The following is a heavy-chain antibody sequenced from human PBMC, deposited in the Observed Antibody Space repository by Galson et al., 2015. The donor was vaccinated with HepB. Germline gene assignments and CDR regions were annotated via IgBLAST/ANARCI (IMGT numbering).Heavy chain of an antibody. CDR3: ATGTGDFDY. V-gene: IGHV3-11*01. CDR2: ISSSGTTM. J-gene: IGHJ4*02. CDR1: GITFSDYY. D-gene: IGHD3/OR15-3a*01. Sequence: SLRLSCAVSGITFSDYYMSWIRQAPGKGLEWVSYISSSGTTMYYADFVKGRFTISRDNGKNLLYLQMNSLRAEDTSVYYCATGTGDFDYWGQGSLVTVSS.